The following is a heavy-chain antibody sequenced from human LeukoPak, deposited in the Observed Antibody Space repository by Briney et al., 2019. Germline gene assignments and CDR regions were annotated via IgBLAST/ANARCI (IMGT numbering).Heavy chain of an antibody. V-gene: IGHV3-30*03. CDR1: GFTFSSYG. D-gene: IGHD5-18*01. Sequence: GGSLRLSCAASGFTFSSYGMHWVRQAPGKGLEWVAVISYDGSNKYYADSVKGRFTISRDNSKNTLHLQMNSLRAEDTAVYYCARGQKVDTAMIPYFDYWGQGTPVTVSS. CDR2: ISYDGSNK. CDR3: ARGQKVDTAMIPYFDY. J-gene: IGHJ4*02.